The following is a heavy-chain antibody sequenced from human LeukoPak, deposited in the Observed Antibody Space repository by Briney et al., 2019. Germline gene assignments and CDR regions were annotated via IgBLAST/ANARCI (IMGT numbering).Heavy chain of an antibody. V-gene: IGHV4-39*01. J-gene: IGHJ5*02. CDR3: ARSQARLGWFDP. Sequence: SETLSLTCTVSGGSISSTNYYWGWIRQPPGKGLEWIGYIHYTGSTYYNPSLKSRVAISVDTSKDQFSLKLRSVTAADTAVYYCARSQARLGWFDPWGQGTLVTVSS. D-gene: IGHD6-19*01. CDR2: IHYTGST. CDR1: GGSISSTNYY.